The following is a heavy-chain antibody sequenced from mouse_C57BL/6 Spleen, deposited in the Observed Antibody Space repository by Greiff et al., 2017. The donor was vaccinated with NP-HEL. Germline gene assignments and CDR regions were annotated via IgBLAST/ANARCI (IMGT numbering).Heavy chain of an antibody. J-gene: IGHJ4*01. CDR1: GYTFTSYW. D-gene: IGHD1-2*01. CDR2: IHPNSGST. CDR3: ARRGPIFIKGDFARDY. Sequence: QVQLQQPGAELVKPGASVKLSCKASGYTFTSYWMHWVKQRPGQGLEWIGMIHPNSGSTNYNEKFKSKATLTVDKSSSTAYMQLSSLTSEDSAVYYCARRGPIFIKGDFARDYWGRGTSVTVSS. V-gene: IGHV1-64*01.